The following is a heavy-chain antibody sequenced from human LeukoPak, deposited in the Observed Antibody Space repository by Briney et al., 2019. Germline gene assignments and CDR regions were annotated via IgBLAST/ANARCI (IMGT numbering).Heavy chain of an antibody. J-gene: IGHJ4*02. CDR2: ISHDGNNE. V-gene: IGHV3-30*18. Sequence: GGSMRLSCAASGFPFTNYGFHWVRQAPGKGLEWVALISHDGNNEYYADSVKGRFATSTDDSKNTLYLQMNSLRAEDTAVYYCAKDPSLRVTLPVWGQGTLVSVSS. CDR3: AKDPSLRVTLPV. CDR1: GFPFTNYG. D-gene: IGHD2-21*02.